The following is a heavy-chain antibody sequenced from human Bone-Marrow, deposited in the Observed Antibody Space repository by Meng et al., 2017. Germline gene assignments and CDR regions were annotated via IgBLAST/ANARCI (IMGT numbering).Heavy chain of an antibody. V-gene: IGHV3-21*01. CDR3: ARDRIQLWLTRQVRAYYYYGMDV. J-gene: IGHJ6*02. D-gene: IGHD5-18*01. CDR2: ISSSSSYI. Sequence: GESLKISCAASGFTFSSYSMNWVRQAPGKGLEWVSSISSSSSYIYYADSVKGRFTISRDNAKNSLYLQMNSLRAEDTAVYYCARDRIQLWLTRQVRAYYYYGMDVWGQGTTVTVS. CDR1: GFTFSSYS.